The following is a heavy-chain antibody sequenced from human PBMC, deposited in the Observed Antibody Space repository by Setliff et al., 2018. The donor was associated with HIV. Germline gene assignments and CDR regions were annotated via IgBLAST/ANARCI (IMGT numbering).Heavy chain of an antibody. CDR3: AHSLYCSSNCSGLLFDY. D-gene: IGHD2-2*01. CDR2: IYWDDDK. J-gene: IGHJ4*02. CDR1: GFSLTTSAVG. V-gene: IGHV2-5*02. Sequence: SGPTLVNPTQPLTLTCAFSGFSLTTSAVGVGWIRQPPGKALEWLALIYWDDDKRYRSSLKSRLTITKDTSKNQVVLTMTNMDPVDTATYYCAHSLYCSSNCSGLLFDYWGQGTLVTVSS.